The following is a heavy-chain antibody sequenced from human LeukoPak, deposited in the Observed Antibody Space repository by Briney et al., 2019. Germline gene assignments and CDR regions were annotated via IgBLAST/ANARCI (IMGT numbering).Heavy chain of an antibody. J-gene: IGHJ4*02. CDR1: GFTFSSYA. V-gene: IGHV3-23*01. CDR2: VNSNDRP. Sequence: GESLKISCAASGFTFSSYAMTWVRQAPGKGLEWVSIVNSNDRPYYADSVKGRFTISRDNSKNTLYLQMNTLRVEDTALYYCAKARAAVVEAAINYWGQGILVTVSP. CDR3: AKARAAVVEAAINY. D-gene: IGHD2-15*01.